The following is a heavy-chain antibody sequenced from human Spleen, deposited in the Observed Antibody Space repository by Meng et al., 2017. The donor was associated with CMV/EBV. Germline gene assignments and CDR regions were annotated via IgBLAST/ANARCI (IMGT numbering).Heavy chain of an antibody. CDR1: GFTFSSYE. D-gene: IGHD3-3*01. V-gene: IGHV3-48*03. J-gene: IGHJ6*02. CDR3: ARGYYDFWSGYYPRPYYYYGMDV. Sequence: GESLKISCAASGFTFSSYEMNWVRQAPGKGLEWVSYISSSGGATYYADSVKGRFTISRDNAKNSLYLQMNSLRAEDTAVYYCARGYYDFWSGYYPRPYYYYGMDVWGQGTTVTVSS. CDR2: ISSSGGAT.